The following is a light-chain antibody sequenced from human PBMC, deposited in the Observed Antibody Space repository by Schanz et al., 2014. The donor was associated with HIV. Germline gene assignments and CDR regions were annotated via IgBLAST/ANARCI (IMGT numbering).Light chain of an antibody. CDR2: DVS. CDR1: GSDFGGHDY. Sequence: QSALTQPRSVSGSPGQSVSIFCTGTGSDFGGHDYVSWYQQHPGKAPKVIIYDVSVRPSGVSNRFSGSRSGNTASLTISGLQAEDEADYYCGSFTTRNIWVFGGGTKLTV. CDR3: GSFTTRNIWV. J-gene: IGLJ3*02. V-gene: IGLV2-14*03.